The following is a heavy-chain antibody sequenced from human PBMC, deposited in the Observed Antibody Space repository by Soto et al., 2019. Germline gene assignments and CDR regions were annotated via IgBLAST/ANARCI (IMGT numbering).Heavy chain of an antibody. D-gene: IGHD2-21*01. Sequence: GGSLRLSCAASGFTFSNYGMHWVRQAPGKGLEWVAVIWYDGNNKYYADSVKGRFTISRDNSNNTLYVQMTSLRAEDTAVYYCARGLHSLFDYWGQGTLVTVSS. CDR1: GFTFSNYG. CDR3: ARGLHSLFDY. V-gene: IGHV3-33*01. J-gene: IGHJ4*02. CDR2: IWYDGNNK.